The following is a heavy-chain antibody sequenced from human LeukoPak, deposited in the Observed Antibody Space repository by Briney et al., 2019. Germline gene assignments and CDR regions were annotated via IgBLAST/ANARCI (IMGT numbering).Heavy chain of an antibody. CDR3: ARSSIVGATTNQYYFDY. J-gene: IGHJ4*02. CDR1: GGSISSGGYY. CDR2: IYHSGST. Sequence: SETLSLTCTISGGSISSGGYYWSLIRQPPGKGLEWIGYIYHSGSTYYNPSLKSRVTISVDRSKNQFSLKLSSVTAADTAVYYCARSSIVGATTNQYYFDYWGQGTLVTVSS. D-gene: IGHD1-26*01. V-gene: IGHV4-30-2*01.